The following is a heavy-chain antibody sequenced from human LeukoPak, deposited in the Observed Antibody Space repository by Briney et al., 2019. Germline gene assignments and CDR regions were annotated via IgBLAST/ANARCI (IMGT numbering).Heavy chain of an antibody. D-gene: IGHD6-13*01. J-gene: IGHJ4*02. V-gene: IGHV3-7*03. CDR1: GFTFSSYW. CDR2: IKQDGSEK. CDR3: AKEGGYASSWI. Sequence: PGGSLRLSCAASGFTFSSYWMHWVRQAPGKGLEWVANIKQDGSEKYYVDSVKGRFTISRDNAKNSLYLQMNSLRVEDTAMYYCAKEGGYASSWIWGQGILVTVSS.